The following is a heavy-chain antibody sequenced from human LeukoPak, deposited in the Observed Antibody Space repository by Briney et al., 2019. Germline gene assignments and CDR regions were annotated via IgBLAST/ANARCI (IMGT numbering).Heavy chain of an antibody. CDR3: ATDRTPNMTPKFDP. CDR2: FDPEDGET. V-gene: IGHV1-24*01. Sequence: ASVKVSCKASGYTFTSYDINWVRQATGQGLEWMGGFDPEDGETIYAQKFQGRVTMTEDTSTDTAYMELSSLRSEDTAVYYCATDRTPNMTPKFDPWGQGTLVTVSS. CDR1: GYTFTSYD. J-gene: IGHJ5*02.